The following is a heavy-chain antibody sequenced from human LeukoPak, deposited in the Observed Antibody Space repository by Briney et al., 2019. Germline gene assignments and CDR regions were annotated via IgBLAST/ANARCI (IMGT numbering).Heavy chain of an antibody. CDR3: ARLSSGSYSSGSFDY. CDR1: GGSISSTSYF. J-gene: IGHJ4*02. Sequence: PSETLSLTCTVSGGSISSTSYFWAWIRQPPGKGLEWIGNIYYSGSTDYNPSLKSRVTISVDTSQNQVSLNLSSVTAADSAVFYCARLSSGSYSSGSFDYWGQGTLVTVSS. V-gene: IGHV4-39*01. D-gene: IGHD1-26*01. CDR2: IYYSGST.